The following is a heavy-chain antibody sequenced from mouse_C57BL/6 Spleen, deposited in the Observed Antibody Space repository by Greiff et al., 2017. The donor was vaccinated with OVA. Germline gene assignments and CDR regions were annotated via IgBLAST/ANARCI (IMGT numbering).Heavy chain of an antibody. V-gene: IGHV5-16*01. CDR1: GFTFSDYY. CDR3: ARERDYYGSSYGFDY. CDR2: INYDGSST. J-gene: IGHJ2*01. D-gene: IGHD1-1*01. Sequence: EVKLVESEGGLVQPGSSMKLSCTASGFTFSDYYMAWVRQVPEKGLEWVANINYDGSSTYYLDSLKSRFIISRDNAKNILYLQMSSLKSEDTATYYCARERDYYGSSYGFDYWGQGTTLTVSS.